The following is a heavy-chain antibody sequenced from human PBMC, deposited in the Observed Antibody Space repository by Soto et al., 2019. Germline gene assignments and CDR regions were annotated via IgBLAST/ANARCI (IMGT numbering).Heavy chain of an antibody. CDR1: GGTFSSYA. J-gene: IGHJ6*02. Sequence: SVKVSCKASGGTFSSYAISWVRQAPGQGLEWMGGIIPIFGTANYAQKFQGRVTITADESTSTAYMELSSLRSEDTAVYYCARAKPYCSGGSCYYYYGMDVWGQGTTVTVS. V-gene: IGHV1-69*13. D-gene: IGHD2-15*01. CDR2: IIPIFGTA. CDR3: ARAKPYCSGGSCYYYYGMDV.